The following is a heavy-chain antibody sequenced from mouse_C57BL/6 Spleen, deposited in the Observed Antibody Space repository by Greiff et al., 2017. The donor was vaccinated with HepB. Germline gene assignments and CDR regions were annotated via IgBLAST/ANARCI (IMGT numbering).Heavy chain of an antibody. CDR2: ISYDGSN. V-gene: IGHV3-6*01. CDR3: AREDDYGPDYYAMDY. CDR1: GYSITSGYY. D-gene: IGHD2-4*01. J-gene: IGHJ4*01. Sequence: EVQRVESGPGLVKPSQSLSLTCSVTGYSITSGYYWNWIRQFPGNKLEWMGYISYDGSNNYNPSLKNRISITRDTSKNQFFLKLNSVTTEDTATYYCAREDDYGPDYYAMDYWGQGTSVTVSS.